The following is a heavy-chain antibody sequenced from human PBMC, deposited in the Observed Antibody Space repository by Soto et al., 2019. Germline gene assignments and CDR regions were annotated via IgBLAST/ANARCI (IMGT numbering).Heavy chain of an antibody. Sequence: QVQLVQSGAEVKKPGASVKVSCKASGYTFTGYYMHWVRQAPGQGLEWMGWINPNSGGTNYAQKFQGRGTKTRDTSISTAYMELSRRRSDDTAVYYCARDLSIAAAGLLYYYYGMDVWGQGTTVTVSS. D-gene: IGHD6-13*01. CDR1: GYTFTGYY. CDR2: INPNSGGT. CDR3: ARDLSIAAAGLLYYYYGMDV. J-gene: IGHJ6*02. V-gene: IGHV1-2*02.